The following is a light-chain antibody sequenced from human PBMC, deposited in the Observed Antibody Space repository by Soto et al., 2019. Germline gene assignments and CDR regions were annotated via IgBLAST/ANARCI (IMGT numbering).Light chain of an antibody. CDR2: SNN. CDR3: AAWDDSLNVLV. Sequence: QSVLTQPPSASGTPGVRVTISCSGSSSNFAVNTVNWYQQVPGTAPKLLIYSNNQRPSGVPDRFSGSKSGTSASLAISGLQSDDETQYYCAAWDDSLNVLVFGGGTQLTVL. CDR1: SSNFAVNT. V-gene: IGLV1-44*01. J-gene: IGLJ2*01.